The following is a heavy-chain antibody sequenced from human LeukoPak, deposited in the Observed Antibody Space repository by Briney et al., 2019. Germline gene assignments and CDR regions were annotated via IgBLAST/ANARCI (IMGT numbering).Heavy chain of an antibody. V-gene: IGHV4-59*08. Sequence: SETLSLTCTVSGGSISSYYWSWIRQPPGKGLEWIGYIYYSGSTNYNPSLKSRVTISVDTSKNQFSLKLSSVTAADTAVYYCARGGPYYYDSSGYFFLGDWGQGTLVTVSS. CDR3: ARGGPYYYDSSGYFFLGD. D-gene: IGHD3-22*01. J-gene: IGHJ4*02. CDR1: GGSISSYY. CDR2: IYYSGST.